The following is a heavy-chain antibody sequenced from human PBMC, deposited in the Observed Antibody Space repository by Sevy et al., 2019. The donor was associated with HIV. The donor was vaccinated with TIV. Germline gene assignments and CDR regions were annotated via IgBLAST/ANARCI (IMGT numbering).Heavy chain of an antibody. Sequence: SETLSLTCTVSGGSISSGGYYWSWIRQHPGKCLEWIGYIYYSGSTYYNPSLKSRVTISVDTSKNQFSLKLSSVTAADTAVYYCARTYYDILTGYYRLGHFDYWGQGTLVTVSS. J-gene: IGHJ4*02. D-gene: IGHD3-9*01. V-gene: IGHV4-31*03. CDR2: IYYSGST. CDR1: GGSISSGGYY. CDR3: ARTYYDILTGYYRLGHFDY.